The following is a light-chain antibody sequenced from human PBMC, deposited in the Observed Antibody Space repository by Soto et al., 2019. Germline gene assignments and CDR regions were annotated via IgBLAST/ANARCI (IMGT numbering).Light chain of an antibody. CDR2: DAS. V-gene: IGKV3-15*01. CDR3: QQYNNWHPIT. J-gene: IGKJ5*01. CDR1: QSVSSN. Sequence: EILMTQSPSTLSVSPGERATLSCRASQSVSSNLAWYQQKPGQAPRLLIYDASTRATGIPARFSGSGSGTEFILTISSLQYEDFAVYYCQQYNNWHPITFGQGTRLEIK.